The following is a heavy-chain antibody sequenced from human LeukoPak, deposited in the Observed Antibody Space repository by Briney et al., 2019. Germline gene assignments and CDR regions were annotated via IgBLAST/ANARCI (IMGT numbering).Heavy chain of an antibody. CDR3: ALPLRDGDFYFDY. CDR2: INRDGRST. CDR1: GFTFSNYW. D-gene: IGHD4-17*01. V-gene: IGHV3-74*01. J-gene: IGHJ4*02. Sequence: GGSLRLSCAASGFTFSNYWMHWVRQAPGKGLVWVSRINRDGRSTNYADSVKGRFTISRDNAKNTVFLQMNSLRAEDTAVYYCALPLRDGDFYFDYWGRGALVTVSS.